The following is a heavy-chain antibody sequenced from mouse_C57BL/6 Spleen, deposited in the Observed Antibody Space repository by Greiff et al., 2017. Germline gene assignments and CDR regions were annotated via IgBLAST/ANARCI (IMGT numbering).Heavy chain of an antibody. CDR3: KPVRWFAY. D-gene: IGHD2-14*01. CDR1: GFNIKDDS. CDR2: IDPENGDT. Sequence: VQLQQSGAELVRPGASVKLSCTASGFNIKDDSMHWVKQRPEQGLEWIGWIDPENGDTEYASKFQGKATITADTSSNTAYLQLSRLTSEDTAVYYCKPVRWFAYWGQGTLVTVSA. V-gene: IGHV14-4*01. J-gene: IGHJ3*01.